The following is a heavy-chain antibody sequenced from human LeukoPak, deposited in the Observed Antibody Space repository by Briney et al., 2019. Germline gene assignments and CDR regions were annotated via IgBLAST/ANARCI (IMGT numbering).Heavy chain of an antibody. J-gene: IGHJ4*02. CDR1: GFTFSSYG. D-gene: IGHD3-9*01. V-gene: IGHV3-30*18. Sequence: GGSLRLSCAASGFTFSSYGMHWVRQAPGKGLEWVAVISYDGSNKYYADSVKGRFTISRDNSKNTLYLQMNSLRAEDTAVYYCAKVFREVGHFDWSFDYWGQGTLVTVSS. CDR3: AKVFREVGHFDWSFDY. CDR2: ISYDGSNK.